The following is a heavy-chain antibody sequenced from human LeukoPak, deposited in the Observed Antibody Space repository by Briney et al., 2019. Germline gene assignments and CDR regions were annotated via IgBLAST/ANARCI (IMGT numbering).Heavy chain of an antibody. D-gene: IGHD1-26*01. CDR2: ISGSGGST. V-gene: IGHV3-23*01. Sequence: GGSLRLSCAASGFTFSSYAMSWVRQAPGKGLEWVSAISGSGGSTYYADSVRGRFTISRDNSKNTLYLQMNSLRAEDTAVYYCAKDSYSGSYYYWGQGTLVTVSS. CDR3: AKDSYSGSYYY. CDR1: GFTFSSYA. J-gene: IGHJ4*02.